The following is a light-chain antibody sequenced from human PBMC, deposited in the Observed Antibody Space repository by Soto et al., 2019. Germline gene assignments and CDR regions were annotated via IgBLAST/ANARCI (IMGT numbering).Light chain of an antibody. J-gene: IGLJ1*01. CDR2: GNS. CDR1: SSNIGAGYD. Sequence: QSVLTQPPSVSGAPGQRVTIACTGSSSNIGAGYDVHWYQQLPGTAPKLLSYGNSNRPSGDPDRFSGSKSGTSASLAITGLQAEDEADYYCQSYDSSLSGSYVFGTGTKLTVL. V-gene: IGLV1-40*01. CDR3: QSYDSSLSGSYV.